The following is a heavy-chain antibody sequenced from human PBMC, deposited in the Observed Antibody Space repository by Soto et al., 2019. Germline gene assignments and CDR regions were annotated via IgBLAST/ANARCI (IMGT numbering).Heavy chain of an antibody. CDR3: ARGYSSSRDLGY. Sequence: QVQLVESGGGVVQPGTSLRLSCAASGFSFSSYDIHWVRQAPGKGLGWVAVIWYDGSNKYYADSVKGRFIISRDNSKNTLYLQMNSLRADDTAVYYCARGYSSSRDLGYWGQGTLVTVSS. D-gene: IGHD6-13*01. CDR2: IWYDGSNK. CDR1: GFSFSSYD. V-gene: IGHV3-33*01. J-gene: IGHJ4*02.